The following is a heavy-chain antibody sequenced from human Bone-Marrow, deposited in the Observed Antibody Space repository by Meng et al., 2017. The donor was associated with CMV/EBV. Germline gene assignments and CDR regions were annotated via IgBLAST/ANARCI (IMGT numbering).Heavy chain of an antibody. CDR2: VYYSGTT. CDR3: ARDGQSGSYYAFAH. J-gene: IGHJ4*02. V-gene: IGHV4-31*03. Sequence: SETLSLTCTVPGASVRSGGSYWSWVRQNPGKDLQLLGYVYYSGTTYYNPSLASRLTISIDTSKSQFSLNLRFVTAADTAFYYCARDGQSGSYYAFAHWGQGTLVTVSS. CDR1: GASVRSGGSY. D-gene: IGHD1-26*01.